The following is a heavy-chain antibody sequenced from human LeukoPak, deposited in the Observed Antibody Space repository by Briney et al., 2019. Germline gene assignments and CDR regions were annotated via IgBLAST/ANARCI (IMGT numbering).Heavy chain of an antibody. CDR3: TAGTGRSDFDY. D-gene: IGHD3/OR15-3a*01. CDR2: IKRKGDDGTI. Sequence: PGGSLRLSCAASGFTFSNAWMSWVRQAPGRGLEWVGRIKRKGDDGTIAYAAPVKGRLSVSRDDSKNMLYLQMNSLKSEDTAVYYCTAGTGRSDFDYWGQGTLVTVSS. CDR1: GFTFSNAW. V-gene: IGHV3-15*01. J-gene: IGHJ4*02.